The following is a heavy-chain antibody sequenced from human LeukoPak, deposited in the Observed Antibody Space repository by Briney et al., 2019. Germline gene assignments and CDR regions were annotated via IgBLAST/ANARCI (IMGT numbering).Heavy chain of an antibody. Sequence: ASVKVSFKPAGYSFINNGISWSRQAPGQGLEWMGWVSGYNGNTNYVQKLQGRVTMTTDTSTSTAYMELRSLRSDDTAVYYCAREWRHCSGNNCNTPSRGVEVPGHGDTFTVSS. D-gene: IGHD2-15*01. CDR1: GYSFINNG. CDR3: AREWRHCSGNNCNTPSRGVEV. J-gene: IGHJ6*02. CDR2: VSGYNGNT. V-gene: IGHV1-18*01.